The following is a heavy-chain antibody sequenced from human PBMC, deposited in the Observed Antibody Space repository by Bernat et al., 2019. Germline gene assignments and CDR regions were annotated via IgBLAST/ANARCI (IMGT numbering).Heavy chain of an antibody. CDR3: ARDSGGYGMDV. CDR1: GFTFSSYA. J-gene: IGHJ6*02. Sequence: QVQLVESGGGVVQPGRSLRLSCAASGFTFSSYAMHWVRQAPGKGLDWVAVISYDGSNKYYADSVKGRFTISRDNSKNTLYLQMNSLRAEDTAVYYCARDSGGYGMDVWGQGTTVTVSS. CDR2: ISYDGSNK. V-gene: IGHV3-30-3*01. D-gene: IGHD2-8*02.